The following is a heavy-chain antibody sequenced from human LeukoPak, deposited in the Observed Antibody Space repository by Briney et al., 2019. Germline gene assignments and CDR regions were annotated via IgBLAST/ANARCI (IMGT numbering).Heavy chain of an antibody. CDR2: INAGNGNT. V-gene: IGHV1-3*01. Sequence: ASVKVSCKASGYTFTSYAMHWVRQAPGQRLEWMGWINAGNGNTKYSQKFQGRVTMTEDTSTDTAYMELSSLRSEDTAVYYCATDFGHYGSGSPWHNWFDPWGQGTLVTVSS. CDR1: GYTFTSYA. D-gene: IGHD3-10*01. J-gene: IGHJ5*02. CDR3: ATDFGHYGSGSPWHNWFDP.